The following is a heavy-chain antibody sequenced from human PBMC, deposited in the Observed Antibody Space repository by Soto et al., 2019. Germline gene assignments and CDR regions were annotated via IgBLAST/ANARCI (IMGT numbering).Heavy chain of an antibody. CDR2: INAGNGNT. D-gene: IGHD4-17*01. Sequence: QVQLVQSGAEVKKPGASVKVSCKASGYTFTSYAMHWVRQAPGQRLEWMGWINAGNGNTKYSQKFPGRVTITRDTSASTAYMDLSSLRSEDWPGYYCARGYGGYFHWFDPWGQGTLVTVSS. CDR1: GYTFTSYA. V-gene: IGHV1-3*01. J-gene: IGHJ5*02. CDR3: ARGYGGYFHWFDP.